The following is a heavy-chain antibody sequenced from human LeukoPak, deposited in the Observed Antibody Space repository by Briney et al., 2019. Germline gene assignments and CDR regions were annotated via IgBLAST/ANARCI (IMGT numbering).Heavy chain of an antibody. CDR1: GFTFISYA. V-gene: IGHV3-23*01. CDR2: MNGSGDCT. CDR3: AKHRVVRGVITDYYFDY. D-gene: IGHD3-10*01. Sequence: GGSLRLSCAASGFTFISYAMSGVRQPPWKGLEWVSVMNGSGDCTYYANSFKERFTISRDNSKNTLYLKMNSMRAEDTAVYYCAKHRVVRGVITDYYFDYWGQGTLVTVSS. J-gene: IGHJ4*02.